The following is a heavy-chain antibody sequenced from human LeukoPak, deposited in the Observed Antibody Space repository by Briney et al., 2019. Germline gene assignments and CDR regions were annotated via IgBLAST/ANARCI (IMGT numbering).Heavy chain of an antibody. CDR1: GGSISSYY. V-gene: IGHV4-59*08. CDR3: ARRAASSSLFYFDY. Sequence: SETLSLTCTVSGGSISSYYWSWIRQPPGKGLEWIGYIYYSGSTNYNPALKSRVTISVDTSKNQFSLKLSSVTAADTAVYYCARRAASSSLFYFDYWGQGTLVTVSS. D-gene: IGHD6-6*01. CDR2: IYYSGST. J-gene: IGHJ4*02.